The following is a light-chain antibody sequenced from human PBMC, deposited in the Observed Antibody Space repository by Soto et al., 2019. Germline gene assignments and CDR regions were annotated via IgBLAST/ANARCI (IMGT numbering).Light chain of an antibody. CDR3: SSYTSSSTRHVV. Sequence: QSALTQPASVSGSPGQSITISCTGTSSDVGGYNYVYWYQQHPGKAPKLMIYDVSNRPSGVSNRFSGSKSGNTASLTISGLQAEDEADYYCSSYTSSSTRHVVFGGGTKLTVL. V-gene: IGLV2-14*01. CDR1: SSDVGGYNY. J-gene: IGLJ2*01. CDR2: DVS.